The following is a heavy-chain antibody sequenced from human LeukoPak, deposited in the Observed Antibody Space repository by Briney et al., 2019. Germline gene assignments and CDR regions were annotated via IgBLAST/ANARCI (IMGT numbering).Heavy chain of an antibody. V-gene: IGHV3-30*03. Sequence: GGSLRLSCTASGFSFSNYGMHWVRQDPGKGLEWVAVIAHGGSVAYYADWVKGRFTISRDNSKNTPYLQMNSLRAEDTAVYYCARLVSSGCYRGTRLYYFDYWGQGTLVTVSS. CDR2: IAHGGSVA. D-gene: IGHD6-19*01. CDR3: ARLVSSGCYRGTRLYYFDY. CDR1: GFSFSNYG. J-gene: IGHJ4*02.